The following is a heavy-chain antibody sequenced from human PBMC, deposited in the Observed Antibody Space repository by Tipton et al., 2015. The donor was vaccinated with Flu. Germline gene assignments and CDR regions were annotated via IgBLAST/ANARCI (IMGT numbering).Heavy chain of an antibody. V-gene: IGHV3-49*04. CDR2: IRSKTYGGTT. J-gene: IGHJ4*02. CDR1: GFTFGDYA. Sequence: SLRLSCRASGFTFGDYAMNWVRQAPGKGLEWVSIIRSKTYGGTTEYAASVKGRSTISRDDSKSIAYLQINSLKTEDTAVYYCTTAYVYSNYHGYWGQGTLVTVSS. D-gene: IGHD3-16*01. CDR3: TTAYVYSNYHGY.